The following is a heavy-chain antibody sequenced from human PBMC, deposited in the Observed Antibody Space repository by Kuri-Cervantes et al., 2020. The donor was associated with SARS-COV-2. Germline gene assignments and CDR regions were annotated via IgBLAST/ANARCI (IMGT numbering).Heavy chain of an antibody. V-gene: IGHV4-59*01. CDR1: GGSISSYY. Sequence: ESLKISCTVSGGSISSYYWSWIRQPPGKGLEWIGYIYCSGSTNYNPSLKSRVTISVDTSKNQFSLKLSSVTAADTAVYYCARELGLTTVNWFDPWGQGTLVTVSS. CDR2: IYCSGST. D-gene: IGHD4-17*01. CDR3: ARELGLTTVNWFDP. J-gene: IGHJ5*02.